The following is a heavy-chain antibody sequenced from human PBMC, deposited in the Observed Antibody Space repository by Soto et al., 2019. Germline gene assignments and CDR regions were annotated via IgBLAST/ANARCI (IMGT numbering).Heavy chain of an antibody. J-gene: IGHJ3*02. Sequence: SVKVSCKASGLTFRDSAVQWVRQRRGHRLEWIGWIVVGSGNTNYAQDFQGRVTISRDMTTNTVYMELSSLRSEDSAVFFCAAHALKPDNPGSYFDGFDTWGQGTMVTVSS. D-gene: IGHD3-10*01. V-gene: IGHV1-58*01. CDR2: IVVGSGNT. CDR3: AAHALKPDNPGSYFDGFDT. CDR1: GLTFRDSA.